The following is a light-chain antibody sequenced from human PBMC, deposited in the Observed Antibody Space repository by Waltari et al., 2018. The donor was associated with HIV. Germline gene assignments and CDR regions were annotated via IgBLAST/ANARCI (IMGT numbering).Light chain of an antibody. J-gene: IGKJ1*01. CDR3: QQYNNWPRT. CDR1: QSVSSN. CDR2: GAS. Sequence: EIVMTQSPATLSVSPGERATLSCRARQSVSSNLAWYQQKPGQAPRPLIYGASTRATGIPARFSGSGSGTEFTLTISSLQSEDFAVYYCQQYNNWPRTFGQGTKVEIK. V-gene: IGKV3-15*01.